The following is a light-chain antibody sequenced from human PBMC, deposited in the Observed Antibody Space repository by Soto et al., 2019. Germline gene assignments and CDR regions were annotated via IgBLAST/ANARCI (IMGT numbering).Light chain of an antibody. CDR2: GAS. Sequence: EIVMTQSPATLSVYPGERATLSCRASQSVSGNLAWYQQKPGQAPRLLIYGASTRATGIPARFSGSGSGTEFTLTISSLQSEDFAVYYCQQSYSTPITFGQGTRLEIK. V-gene: IGKV3-15*01. CDR1: QSVSGN. J-gene: IGKJ5*01. CDR3: QQSYSTPIT.